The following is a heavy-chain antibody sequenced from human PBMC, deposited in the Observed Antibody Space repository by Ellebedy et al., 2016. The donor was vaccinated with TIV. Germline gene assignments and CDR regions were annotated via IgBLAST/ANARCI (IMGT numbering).Heavy chain of an antibody. V-gene: IGHV4-59*01. J-gene: IGHJ5*02. CDR1: GGSISSFH. Sequence: MPSETLSLTCTVSGGSISSFHWSWIRQPPGKGLEWIGYIYDTGNTHYHPSLKSRVTISADTSKNQFSLKLTSVTAADTAVYYCARGGAGYCGTTSCYFLDPWGQGTLITVSS. D-gene: IGHD2-2*01. CDR2: IYDTGNT. CDR3: ARGGAGYCGTTSCYFLDP.